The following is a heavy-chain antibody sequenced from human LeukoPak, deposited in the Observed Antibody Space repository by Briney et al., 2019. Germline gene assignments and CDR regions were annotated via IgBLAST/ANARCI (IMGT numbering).Heavy chain of an antibody. V-gene: IGHV3-23*01. J-gene: IGHJ4*02. CDR3: AKVFFVDFYSPNDY. CDR1: GFTFSSYA. Sequence: PWGSLRLSCAASGFTFSSYAMTWVRQAPGKGLGWVSAITSAGTTYYPDSVKGRFTISRDDSKNTVYLQLNSLRAEDTAVYYCAKVFFVDFYSPNDYWGQGTLVTVSS. CDR2: ITSAGTT. D-gene: IGHD3-3*01.